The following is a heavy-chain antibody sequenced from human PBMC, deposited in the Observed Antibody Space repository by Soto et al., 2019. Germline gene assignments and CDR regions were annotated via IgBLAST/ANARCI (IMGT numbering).Heavy chain of an antibody. CDR3: AYSPRRAGSGWASNFFDF. V-gene: IGHV2-5*01. Sequence: QITLKESGPTLINPTQTLTLTCTFSGVSLSASGVGVGWIRQPPGEAPVWLALIFWNENAQYTPSLRSRLTITKDTSRNQVVLTMTNMDSADSATYYCAYSPRRAGSGWASNFFDFWGQGTLVTVSS. D-gene: IGHD6-25*01. J-gene: IGHJ4*02. CDR2: IFWNENA. CDR1: GVSLSASGVG.